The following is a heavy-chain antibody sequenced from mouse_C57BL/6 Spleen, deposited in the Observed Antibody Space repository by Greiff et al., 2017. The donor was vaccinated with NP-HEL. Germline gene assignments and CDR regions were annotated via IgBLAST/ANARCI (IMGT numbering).Heavy chain of an antibody. Sequence: EVKLMESGPELVKPGASVKIPCKASGYTFTDYNMDWVKQSHGQSLEWIGDINPNNGGTIYNQKFKGKATLTVDKSSSTAYMELRSLTSEDTAVYDCARGLRPYYYAMDYWGQGTSVTVSS. D-gene: IGHD3-2*02. CDR2: INPNNGGT. J-gene: IGHJ4*01. V-gene: IGHV1-18*01. CDR3: ARGLRPYYYAMDY. CDR1: GYTFTDYN.